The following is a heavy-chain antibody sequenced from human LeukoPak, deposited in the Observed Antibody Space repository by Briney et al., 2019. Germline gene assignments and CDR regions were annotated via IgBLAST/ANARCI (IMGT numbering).Heavy chain of an antibody. D-gene: IGHD6-13*01. CDR3: ARDSSSWYY. CDR2: ISWNSGSI. Sequence: AGGSLRLSCAASGFTFDDYAMHWVRQAPGKGLEWVSAISWNSGSINYADSVKGRFTISRDNAKNSLYLQMNSLRAEDTAVYYCARDSSSWYYWGQGTLVTVSS. J-gene: IGHJ4*02. V-gene: IGHV3-9*01. CDR1: GFTFDDYA.